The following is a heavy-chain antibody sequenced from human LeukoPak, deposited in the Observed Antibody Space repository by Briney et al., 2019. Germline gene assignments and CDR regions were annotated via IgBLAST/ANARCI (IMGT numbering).Heavy chain of an antibody. CDR2: ISGSGGST. CDR3: AKLGSVGELVD. CDR1: GFTFSSYA. D-gene: IGHD3-10*01. V-gene: IGHV3-23*01. Sequence: GGSLRLSCAASGFTFSSYAMSWVRQAPGKGLEWVSAISGSGGSTYYADTVKGRFTISRDNSKNTLYLQMNSLRAEDTAVYYCAKLGSVGELVDWGQGTLVTVSS. J-gene: IGHJ4*02.